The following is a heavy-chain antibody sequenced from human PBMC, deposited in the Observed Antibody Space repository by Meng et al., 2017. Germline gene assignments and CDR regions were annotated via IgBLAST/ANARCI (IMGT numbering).Heavy chain of an antibody. CDR1: GDSISNYY. CDR2: IYTSGNT. V-gene: IGHV4-4*07. D-gene: IGHD2-8*02. Sequence: LRLSCTVSGDSISNYYWSWIRQPAGKGLEWIGRIYTSGNTNYNTSLKTRVSMSVDTSKNQFSRNLSSVTAAGTTVYYCARDLVMGGEWAFDYWGQGKLVTVSS. J-gene: IGHJ4*02. CDR3: ARDLVMGGEWAFDY.